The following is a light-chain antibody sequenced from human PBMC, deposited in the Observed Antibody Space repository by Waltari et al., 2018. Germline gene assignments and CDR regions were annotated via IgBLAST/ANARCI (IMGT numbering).Light chain of an antibody. Sequence: DIQMTQSPSTLSAFVGDRVNITCRASQSVSTWLAWYQQKPGKAPKLLIYAASSSASGVPSRFSGSGSGTEFTLTISSLQPDDFAAYYCQQYNSYPLTFGGGTKVEIK. CDR1: QSVSTW. CDR3: QQYNSYPLT. J-gene: IGKJ4*01. CDR2: AAS. V-gene: IGKV1-5*03.